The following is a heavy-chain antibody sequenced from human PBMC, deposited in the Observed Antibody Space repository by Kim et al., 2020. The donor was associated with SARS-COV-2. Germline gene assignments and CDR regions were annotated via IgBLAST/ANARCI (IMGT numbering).Heavy chain of an antibody. CDR2: INHSGST. J-gene: IGHJ4*02. Sequence: SETLSLTCAVYGGSFSGYYWSWIRQPPGKGLEWIGEINHSGSTNYNQSLKSRVTISVDTTKNQFSLKLSSVTTADTAVYYCARRVLGAGAASDYWGQGTLVTVSS. D-gene: IGHD3-10*01. CDR3: ARRVLGAGAASDY. V-gene: IGHV4-34*01. CDR1: GGSFSGYY.